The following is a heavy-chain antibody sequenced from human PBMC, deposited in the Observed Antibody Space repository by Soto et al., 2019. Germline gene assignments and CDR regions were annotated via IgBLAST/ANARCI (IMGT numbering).Heavy chain of an antibody. Sequence: ASVKLSCKASGYTFTSYDINWVRQATGQGLEWMGWMNPNSGNTGYVQKFQGRVTMTRNSSISTAYMELSSLRSEDTAVYFCARERRGMDVWGQGTTVTVSS. CDR1: GYTFTSYD. CDR2: MNPNSGNT. J-gene: IGHJ6*01. V-gene: IGHV1-8*01. CDR3: ARERRGMDV.